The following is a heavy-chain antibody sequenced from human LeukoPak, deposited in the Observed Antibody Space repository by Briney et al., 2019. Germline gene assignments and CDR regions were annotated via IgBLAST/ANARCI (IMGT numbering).Heavy chain of an antibody. J-gene: IGHJ4*02. CDR1: GGSISSSSYY. V-gene: IGHV4-39*07. CDR3: ARAPETVAIDY. D-gene: IGHD5-12*01. Sequence: SETLSLTCTVSGGSISSSSYYWGWIRQPPGKGLEWIGGIYYSGSTYYNPSLKSRVTISVDTSKNQFSLKLSSVTAADTAVYYCARAPETVAIDYWGQGTLVTVSS. CDR2: IYYSGST.